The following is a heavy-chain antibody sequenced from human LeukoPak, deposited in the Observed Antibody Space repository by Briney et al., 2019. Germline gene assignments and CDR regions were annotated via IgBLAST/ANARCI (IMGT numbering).Heavy chain of an antibody. J-gene: IGHJ4*02. V-gene: IGHV4-34*01. CDR3: ARRPRIAAHKLDY. Sequence: PSETLSLTCAVYGGSFSGYYWSWIRQPPGKGLEWIGEINHSGSTNCNPSLKSRVTISVDTSKNQFSLKLSSVTAADTAVYYCARRPRIAAHKLDYWGQGTLVTVSS. D-gene: IGHD6-25*01. CDR2: INHSGST. CDR1: GGSFSGYY.